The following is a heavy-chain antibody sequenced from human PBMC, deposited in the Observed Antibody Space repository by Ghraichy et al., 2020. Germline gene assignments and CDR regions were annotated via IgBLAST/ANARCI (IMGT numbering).Heavy chain of an antibody. CDR2: IYYSGST. J-gene: IGHJ4*02. CDR3: AGIAVAGTVDY. Sequence: SETLSLTCTVSGGSISSSSYYWVWHRQPPGKGLEWIGSIYYSGSTYYNPTLKSRVTISVATSKNQFSLKLSSVTAAATAVYYCAGIAVAGTVDYWGQGTLVTVSS. D-gene: IGHD6-19*01. V-gene: IGHV4-39*07. CDR1: GGSISSSSYY.